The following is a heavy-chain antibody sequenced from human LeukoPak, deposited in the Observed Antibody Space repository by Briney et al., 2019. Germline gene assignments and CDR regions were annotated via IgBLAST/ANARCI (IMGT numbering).Heavy chain of an antibody. D-gene: IGHD4-23*01. J-gene: IGHJ4*02. CDR3: HCGNPDY. V-gene: IGHV4-39*07. CDR2: IYYSGST. Sequence: PSETLSLTCTVSGGSISSSSYYWGWIRQPPGKGLEWIGSIYYSGSTYYNPSLKSRVTISVDTSKNQFSLKLSSVTAADTAVYYCHCGNPDYWGQGTMVTVSS. CDR1: GGSISSSSYY.